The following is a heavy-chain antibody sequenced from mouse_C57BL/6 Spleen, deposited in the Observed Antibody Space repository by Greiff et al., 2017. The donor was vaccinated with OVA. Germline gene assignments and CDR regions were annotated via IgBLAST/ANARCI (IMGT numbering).Heavy chain of an antibody. J-gene: IGHJ3*01. Sequence: VQLKESGPGLVKPSQSLSLTCSVTGYSITSGYYWNWIRQFPGNKLEWMGYISYDGSNNYNPSLKNRISITRDTSKNQFFLKLNSVTTEDTATYYCGFYYDYEGFAYWGQGTLVTVSA. CDR3: GFYYDYEGFAY. CDR1: GYSITSGYY. D-gene: IGHD2-4*01. V-gene: IGHV3-6*01. CDR2: ISYDGSN.